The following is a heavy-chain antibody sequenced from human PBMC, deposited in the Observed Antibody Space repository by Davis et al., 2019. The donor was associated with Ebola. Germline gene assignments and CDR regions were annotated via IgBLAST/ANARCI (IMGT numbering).Heavy chain of an antibody. CDR2: ISSSSSYI. V-gene: IGHV3-21*01. CDR1: RLTFSSYA. J-gene: IGHJ6*01. Sequence: GESLKISCAASRLTFSSYAMSWVRQAAGKGLEWVSSISSSSSYIYYADSVKGRFTISRDNAKNSLYLQMNSLRAEDTAVYYCARDRGYYDFWSGLLVGMDVWGQGTTVTVSS. CDR3: ARDRGYYDFWSGLLVGMDV. D-gene: IGHD3-3*01.